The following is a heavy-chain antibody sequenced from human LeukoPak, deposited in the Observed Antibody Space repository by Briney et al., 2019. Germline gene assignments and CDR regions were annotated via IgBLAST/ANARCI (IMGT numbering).Heavy chain of an antibody. CDR1: GFTFSSYA. CDR3: AKPAKTDYADY. D-gene: IGHD1-14*01. Sequence: GGSLRLSCAASGFTFSSYAMNWARQAPGKGLEWVSAISGSGGNTYYADSVKGRFTISRDNSKNTLYLQMNSLRAEDTALYYCAKPAKTDYADYWGQGTLVTVSS. V-gene: IGHV3-23*01. J-gene: IGHJ4*02. CDR2: ISGSGGNT.